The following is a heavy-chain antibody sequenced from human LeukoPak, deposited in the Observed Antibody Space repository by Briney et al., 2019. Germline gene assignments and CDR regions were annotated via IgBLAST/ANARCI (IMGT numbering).Heavy chain of an antibody. CDR3: AGHLRYFDY. Sequence: SETLSLACAVYGGSFSGYYWSWIRQPPGKGLEWIGEINHSGSTNYNPSLKSRVTISVDTSKNQFSLKLSSVTAADTAVYYCAGHLRYFDYWGQGTLVTVSS. CDR1: GGSFSGYY. CDR2: INHSGST. D-gene: IGHD3-9*01. J-gene: IGHJ4*02. V-gene: IGHV4-34*01.